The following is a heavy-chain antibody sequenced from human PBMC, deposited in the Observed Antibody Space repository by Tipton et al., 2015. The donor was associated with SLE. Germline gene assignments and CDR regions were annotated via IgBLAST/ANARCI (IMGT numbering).Heavy chain of an antibody. J-gene: IGHJ4*02. CDR1: GGSFSGYY. Sequence: TLSLTCAVYGGSFSGYYWSWIRQPPGKGLEWIGYIYHSGTTYYNPSLKSRVTISVDTSKNQFSLKLSSVTAADTAVYYCARDSGLGSSLDFDYWGQGTLVTVSS. CDR2: IYHSGTT. D-gene: IGHD6-6*01. CDR3: ARDSGLGSSLDFDY. V-gene: IGHV4-34*01.